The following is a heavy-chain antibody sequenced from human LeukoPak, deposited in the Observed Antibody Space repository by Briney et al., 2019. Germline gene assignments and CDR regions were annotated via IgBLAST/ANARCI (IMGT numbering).Heavy chain of an antibody. CDR2: IYSGGST. Sequence: HPGGSLRLSCAASGFTVSSNYMSWVRQAPGKGLEWVSVIYSGGSTYYADSVKGRFTISRDNSKNTLYLQMNSLRAEDTAVYYCAREEEWEYGMDVWGQGTTVTVSS. CDR3: AREEEWEYGMDV. J-gene: IGHJ6*02. V-gene: IGHV3-53*01. CDR1: GFTVSSNY. D-gene: IGHD1-26*01.